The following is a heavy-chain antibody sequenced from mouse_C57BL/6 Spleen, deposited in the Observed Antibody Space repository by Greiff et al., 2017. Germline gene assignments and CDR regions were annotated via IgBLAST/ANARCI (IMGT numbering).Heavy chain of an antibody. CDR1: GYTFTSYW. Sequence: QVQLQQSGAELVKPGASVKMSCKASGYTFTSYWITWVKQRPGQGLEWIGDIYPGSGSTNYNEKFKSKDTLTVDTSSSTAYMQLSSLTSEDSAVYYCARSTTVVEGYAMDYWGQGTSVTVSS. D-gene: IGHD1-1*01. J-gene: IGHJ4*01. CDR3: ARSTTVVEGYAMDY. V-gene: IGHV1-55*01. CDR2: IYPGSGST.